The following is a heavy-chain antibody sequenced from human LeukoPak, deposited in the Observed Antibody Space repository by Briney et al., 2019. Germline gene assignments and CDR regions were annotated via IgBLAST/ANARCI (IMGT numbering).Heavy chain of an antibody. CDR2: ISANNSEI. CDR1: GYTFTNYG. J-gene: IGHJ4*02. CDR3: ARVPPSAHQVFSSDY. Sequence: ASVKVSCKASGYTFTNYGISWVRQAPGQGLEWMSWISANNSEIRYAQNFQARVTRTTDTSTTTAYMELRSLRSDDTAVYYCARVPPSAHQVFSSDYWGQGTQVTVSS. D-gene: IGHD1-14*01. V-gene: IGHV1-18*04.